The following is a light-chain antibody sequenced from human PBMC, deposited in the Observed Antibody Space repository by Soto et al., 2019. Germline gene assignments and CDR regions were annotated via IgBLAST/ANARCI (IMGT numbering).Light chain of an antibody. J-gene: IGKJ4*01. CDR2: GAS. Sequence: EIVLTQSPGTLSLSPGERATLSCRASQSVSSGYLAWYHQKPGQAPSLLIYGASTRATGIPDTFSGSGSGTDFTLTISRLEPEDFAVYDCQQYSNSPLTFGRGTKVEIK. V-gene: IGKV3-20*01. CDR3: QQYSNSPLT. CDR1: QSVSSGY.